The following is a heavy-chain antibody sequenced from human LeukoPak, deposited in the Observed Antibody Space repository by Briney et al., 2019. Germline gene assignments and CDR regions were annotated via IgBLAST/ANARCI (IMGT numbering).Heavy chain of an antibody. CDR3: AKDIEYVVVVPTMDY. Sequence: GGSLRLSCAASGFTFSSYGMHWVRQAPGKGLEWVAVISYDGSNKYYADSVKGRFTISRDNSKNTLSLQMNSLRAEDTAVYYCAKDIEYVVVVPTMDYWGQGTLVIVSS. D-gene: IGHD2-15*01. V-gene: IGHV3-30*18. CDR1: GFTFSSYG. J-gene: IGHJ4*02. CDR2: ISYDGSNK.